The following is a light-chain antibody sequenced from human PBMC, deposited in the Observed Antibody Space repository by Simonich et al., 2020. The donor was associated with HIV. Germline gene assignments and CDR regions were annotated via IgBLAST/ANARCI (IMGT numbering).Light chain of an antibody. J-gene: IGLJ1*01. Sequence: QSALTQPRSVSGSSGQSVPISCTGTSSDIGGYNYVSWYQQNPGKAPKVIISDVSNRPSGVPDRFYGSKSGTTASLTISGLQAEDEADYYCCSYAIIRSYVFGTGTKVTVL. CDR1: SSDIGGYNY. V-gene: IGLV2-11*01. CDR2: DVS. CDR3: CSYAIIRSYV.